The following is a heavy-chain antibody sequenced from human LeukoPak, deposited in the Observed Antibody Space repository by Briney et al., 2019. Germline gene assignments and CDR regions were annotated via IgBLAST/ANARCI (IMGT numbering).Heavy chain of an antibody. V-gene: IGHV3-23*01. CDR3: AKAPVTTCRGAYCYPFDY. CDR2: ISDSGNT. Sequence: GGSLRLSCAASGFTLGSYAMSWVRQAPGKGLEWVSAISDSGNTYHADSVKGRFTISRDSSKNTLFLQMNRLRPEDAAVYYCAKAPVTTCRGAYCYPFDYWGQGTLVTVSS. J-gene: IGHJ4*02. D-gene: IGHD2-21*01. CDR1: GFTLGSYA.